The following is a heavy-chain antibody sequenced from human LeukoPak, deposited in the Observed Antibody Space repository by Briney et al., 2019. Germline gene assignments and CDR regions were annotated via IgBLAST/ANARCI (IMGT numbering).Heavy chain of an antibody. Sequence: GESLKISCKGSGYSFSSYWIGWVRQMPGKGLEWMGIIYPDDSDTRYSPSFQGQVTISADTSTSTAYLQWSSLKASDTAMYYCARHRKDIGFDSWGQGTLVTVSS. D-gene: IGHD2-15*01. V-gene: IGHV5-51*01. CDR2: IYPDDSDT. CDR3: ARHRKDIGFDS. CDR1: GYSFSSYW. J-gene: IGHJ4*02.